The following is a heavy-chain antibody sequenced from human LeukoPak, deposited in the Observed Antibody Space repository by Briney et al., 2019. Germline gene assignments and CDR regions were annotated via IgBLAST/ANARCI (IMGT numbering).Heavy chain of an antibody. CDR2: IYYSGST. Sequence: SETLSLTCTVSDGSISSYYWSWIRQPPGKGLEWIGYIYYSGSTNYNPSLKSRVTISVDTSKNQFSLKLSSVTAADTAVYYCARELDAFDIWGQGTMVTVSS. CDR3: ARELDAFDI. V-gene: IGHV4-59*01. CDR1: DGSISSYY. J-gene: IGHJ3*02.